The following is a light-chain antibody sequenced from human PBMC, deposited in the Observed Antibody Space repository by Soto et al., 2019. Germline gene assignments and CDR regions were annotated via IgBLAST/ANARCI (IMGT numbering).Light chain of an antibody. J-gene: IGKJ1*01. V-gene: IGKV3-11*01. CDR1: QSVSSY. CDR2: DAS. Sequence: EIVLTQSPATLSLSPGERATLSCRASQSVSSYLAWYQQKPGRAPRLLIYDASNRATGIPARFSGSGSGTDFPLTISRLEPENFAVYYCQQRSNWPPTFGQGTKVEIK. CDR3: QQRSNWPPT.